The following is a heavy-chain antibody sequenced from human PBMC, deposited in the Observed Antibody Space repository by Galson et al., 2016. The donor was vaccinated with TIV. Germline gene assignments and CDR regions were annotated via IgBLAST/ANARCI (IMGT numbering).Heavy chain of an antibody. CDR2: IIPIYGLA. CDR1: GDTFRNYV. J-gene: IGHJ4*02. D-gene: IGHD2-21*01. V-gene: IGHV1-69*13. CDR3: ARDVPCGGDCYFFDF. Sequence: SVKVSCKASGDTFRNYVISWVRQAPGQGLEWMGGIIPIYGLANHAQKFQGRVTITADALTSTVYMEVSSLRSEDTAVYYCARDVPCGGDCYFFDFWGQGTRVTVSS.